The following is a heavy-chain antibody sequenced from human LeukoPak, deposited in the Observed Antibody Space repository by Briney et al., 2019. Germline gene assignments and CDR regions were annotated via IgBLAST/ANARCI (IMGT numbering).Heavy chain of an antibody. V-gene: IGHV1-46*01. CDR3: ARVVTPRYCSSPSCYWKGWFDP. CDR2: INPSGGST. Sequence: GASVKVSCKASGYTFTGYYMHWVRQAPGQGLEWMGIINPSGGSTSYAQKFQGRVTMTRDMSTSTAYMELSSLTSEDTAVYYCARVVTPRYCSSPSCYWKGWFDPWGQGTLVTVSS. CDR1: GYTFTGYY. D-gene: IGHD2-2*01. J-gene: IGHJ5*02.